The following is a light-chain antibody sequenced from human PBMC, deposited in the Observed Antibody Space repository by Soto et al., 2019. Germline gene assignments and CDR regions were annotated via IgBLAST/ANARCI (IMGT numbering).Light chain of an antibody. V-gene: IGKV3-15*01. J-gene: IGKJ1*01. CDR2: GAS. CDR1: QSVSSN. Sequence: EIVLTQSPATLSLSPGERATLSCRASQSVSSNLAWYQQKPGQAPRLLIYGASTRATGIPARFSGSGSGTEFTLTISNLQSEDFAVYYCQQYTNWPETFGQGTKV. CDR3: QQYTNWPET.